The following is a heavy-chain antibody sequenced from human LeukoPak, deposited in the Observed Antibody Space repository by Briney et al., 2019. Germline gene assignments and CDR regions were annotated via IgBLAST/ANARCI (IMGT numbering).Heavy chain of an antibody. V-gene: IGHV3-20*04. CDR1: GFTFDDYG. CDR3: ASFGSNYDILTGDY. Sequence: RPGGSLRLSCAASGFTFDDYGMSWVRQAPGKGLEWVSGINWNGGSTGYADSVKGRSTISRDNAKNSLYLQMNSLRAEDTALYYCASFGSNYDILTGDYWGQGTLVTVSS. CDR2: INWNGGST. J-gene: IGHJ4*02. D-gene: IGHD3-9*01.